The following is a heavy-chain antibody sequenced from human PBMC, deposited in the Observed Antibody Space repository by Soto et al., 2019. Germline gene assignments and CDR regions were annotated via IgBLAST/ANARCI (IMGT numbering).Heavy chain of an antibody. CDR3: ARGSTFTMRMVPYYYGMDV. D-gene: IGHD3-10*01. Sequence: SETLSLTCAVYGGSFSGYYRSWIRQPPGKGLEWIGEINHSGSTNYNPSLKSRVTISVDTSKNQFSLTLSSVTAADTAGYYCARGSTFTMRMVPYYYGMDVWGQGTTVTVSS. V-gene: IGHV4-34*01. CDR1: GGSFSGYY. CDR2: INHSGST. J-gene: IGHJ6*02.